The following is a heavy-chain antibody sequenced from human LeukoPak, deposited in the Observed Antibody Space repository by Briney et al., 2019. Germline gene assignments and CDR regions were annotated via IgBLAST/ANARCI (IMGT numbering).Heavy chain of an antibody. CDR2: IYYSGST. CDR1: GGSISSGGYY. CDR3: ARDTRWLQNVDNGGMDV. Sequence: PSQTLSLTCTVSGGSISSGGYYWSWIRQHPGKGLEWIGYIYYSGSTYYNPSLKSRVTISVDTSKNQFSLKLSSVTAADTAVYYCARDTRWLQNVDNGGMDVWGKGTTVTVSS. D-gene: IGHD5-24*01. V-gene: IGHV4-31*03. J-gene: IGHJ6*03.